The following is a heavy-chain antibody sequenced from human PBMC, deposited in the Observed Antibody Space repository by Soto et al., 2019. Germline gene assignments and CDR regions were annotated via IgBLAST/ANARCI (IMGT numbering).Heavy chain of an antibody. D-gene: IGHD3-3*01. CDR3: AKERITIFGVFSYGMDV. CDR1: GFTFSSYA. J-gene: IGHJ6*02. V-gene: IGHV3-23*01. Sequence: VGSLRLSCAASGFTFSSYAMSWVRQAPGKGLEWVSAISGSGGSTYYADSVKGRFTISRDNSKNTLYLQMNSLRAEDTAVYYCAKERITIFGVFSYGMDVWGQGTTVTVSS. CDR2: ISGSGGST.